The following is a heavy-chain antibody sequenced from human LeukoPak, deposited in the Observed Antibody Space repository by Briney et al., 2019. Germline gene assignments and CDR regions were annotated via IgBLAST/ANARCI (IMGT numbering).Heavy chain of an antibody. CDR1: GYTFTSYD. Sequence: ASVKVSCKASGYTFTSYDIQWVRQATGQGLEWMGWMNPNNGNTGYAQKFQGRVTMTRDTSISTAYMELSRLRSDDTAVYYCAREKGSSSAFDIWGQGTMVTVSS. J-gene: IGHJ3*02. D-gene: IGHD6-13*01. V-gene: IGHV1-8*01. CDR3: AREKGSSSAFDI. CDR2: MNPNNGNT.